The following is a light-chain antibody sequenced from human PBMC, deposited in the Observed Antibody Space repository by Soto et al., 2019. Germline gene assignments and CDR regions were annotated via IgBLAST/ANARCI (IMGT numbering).Light chain of an antibody. V-gene: IGKV1-5*01. J-gene: IGKJ1*01. CDR2: DAS. CDR3: QQYGSSPVT. Sequence: DIRVTQSPPTLSASVGDRVTITCRASQTITTWMAWYQQKPGKAPKLLVYDASTLQSGVATRFSGSGSGTEFTLIISGLQPEDSAVYYCQQYGSSPVTFGQGTKVDIK. CDR1: QTITTW.